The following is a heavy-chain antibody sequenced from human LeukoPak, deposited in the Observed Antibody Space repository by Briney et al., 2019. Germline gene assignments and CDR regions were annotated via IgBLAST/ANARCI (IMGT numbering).Heavy chain of an antibody. CDR1: GFTLSTYW. J-gene: IGHJ4*02. Sequence: GGSLRLSCAASGFTLSTYWMSWVRQAPVKGLEWVANTNQEGSEKYYVDSVKGRFTISKDNAKNALYLQMNSLRAEDTAVYYCARDPQWLDYWGQGTLVTVSS. D-gene: IGHD6-19*01. CDR3: ARDPQWLDY. V-gene: IGHV3-7*01. CDR2: TNQEGSEK.